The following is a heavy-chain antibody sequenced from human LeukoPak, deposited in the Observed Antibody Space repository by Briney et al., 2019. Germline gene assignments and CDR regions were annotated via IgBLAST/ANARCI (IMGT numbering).Heavy chain of an antibody. CDR3: AREVQDILTVYPFLDP. V-gene: IGHV1-46*01. CDR2: VHPSGGST. Sequence: GASVKVSGKASGYTFTSYFIHWVRQAPGQGPEWVGIVHPSGGSTSYAEKFQGRVTMTSDTSTSTVYMELSSLRSEDTAVYYCAREVQDILTVYPFLDPWGQGTLVTVSS. CDR1: GYTFTSYF. J-gene: IGHJ5*02. D-gene: IGHD3-9*01.